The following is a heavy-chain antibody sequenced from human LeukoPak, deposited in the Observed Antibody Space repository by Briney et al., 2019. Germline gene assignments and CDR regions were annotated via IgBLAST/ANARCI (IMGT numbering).Heavy chain of an antibody. D-gene: IGHD3-10*01. CDR2: IRYDGSNK. V-gene: IGHV3-30*02. Sequence: PRGSLRLSCAASGFTFSSYGMHWVRQAPGKGLEWVAFIRYDGSNKYYADSVKGRFTISRDNPKNTLYLQMNSLRAEDTAVYYCARDRGITMVRGVKSNSFDYWGQGTLVTVSS. J-gene: IGHJ4*02. CDR3: ARDRGITMVRGVKSNSFDY. CDR1: GFTFSSYG.